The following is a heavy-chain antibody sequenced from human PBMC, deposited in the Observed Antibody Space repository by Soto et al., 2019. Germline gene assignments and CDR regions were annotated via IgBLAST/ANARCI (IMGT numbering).Heavy chain of an antibody. D-gene: IGHD6-13*01. V-gene: IGHV1-24*01. J-gene: IGHJ4*02. CDR1: GYTLTELS. Sequence: ASVKVSCKVSGYTLTELSMHWVRQAPGKGLEWMGGFDPEDGETIYAQKFQGRVTMTKDTSTGTAYMELRSLRSDDTAVYYCARVRVAASDYWGQGTLVTVSS. CDR3: ARVRVAASDY. CDR2: FDPEDGET.